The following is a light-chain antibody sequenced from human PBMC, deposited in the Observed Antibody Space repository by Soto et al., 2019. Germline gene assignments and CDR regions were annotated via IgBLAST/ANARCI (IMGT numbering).Light chain of an antibody. CDR3: CSYAGSYTWV. CDR1: RSDVGGYNF. J-gene: IGLJ1*01. Sequence: QSALTQPRSVSGTHGQSVTISCTGTRSDVGGYNFVSWYQQHPGKAPKLMIYDVSKRPSGVTDRFSGSKSGNTASLTISGLQAEDEADYYCCSYAGSYTWVFGTGTKLTVL. CDR2: DVS. V-gene: IGLV2-11*01.